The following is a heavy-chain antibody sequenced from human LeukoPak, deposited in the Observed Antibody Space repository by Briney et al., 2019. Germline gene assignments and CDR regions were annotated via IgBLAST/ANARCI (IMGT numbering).Heavy chain of an antibody. V-gene: IGHV3-7*04. Sequence: GGSLRLSCAASKFTFSGYWMSWLRQAPGQGLEWVANINQDGSEKYYVDSVKGRFTVSRDNAKNSLYLQMNSLRAEDTAVYYCARGGQQLAGYWGQGTLVTVSS. J-gene: IGHJ4*02. CDR2: INQDGSEK. CDR1: KFTFSGYW. D-gene: IGHD6-13*01. CDR3: ARGGQQLAGY.